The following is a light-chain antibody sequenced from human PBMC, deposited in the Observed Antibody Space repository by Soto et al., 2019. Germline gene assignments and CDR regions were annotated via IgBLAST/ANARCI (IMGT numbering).Light chain of an antibody. Sequence: DIQMTQSPSTLSGSVGDRVTITCRASQSISSWLAWYQQKPGKAPKLLIYKSSTLTSGVPSRFSGSGSGTEFTLTISSLQPDDFANYYCQHYNCYSEAFGKATKVELK. CDR3: QHYNCYSEA. CDR1: QSISSW. CDR2: KSS. V-gene: IGKV1-5*03. J-gene: IGKJ1*01.